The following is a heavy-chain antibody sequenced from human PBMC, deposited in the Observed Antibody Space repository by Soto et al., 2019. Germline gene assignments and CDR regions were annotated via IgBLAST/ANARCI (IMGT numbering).Heavy chain of an antibody. V-gene: IGHV3-15*01. Sequence: EEQLVESGGGLVKPGESFRLSFAASGFTFSTAWMSWVRKAPGKGREWVGRIKSKTDGGTTDYAAPVKDRFIISRDDSKNTLYLYMSSLKTEDTAVYYCTTDPFREFSSGWYLGYWGQGNLVTVSS. CDR1: GFTFSTAW. D-gene: IGHD6-19*01. CDR3: TTDPFREFSSGWYLGY. CDR2: IKSKTDGGTT. J-gene: IGHJ4*02.